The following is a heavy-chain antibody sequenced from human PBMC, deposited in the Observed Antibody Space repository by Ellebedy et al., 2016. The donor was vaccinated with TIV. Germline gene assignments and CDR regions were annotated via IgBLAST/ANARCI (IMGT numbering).Heavy chain of an antibody. CDR2: IKQDGSEK. CDR3: AKEELGPVGVAARHLVY. Sequence: GESLKISXAASGFTFSTYWLSWVRQAPGKGLEWVATIKQDGSEKYYVDSVKGRFTISRDNAKNSLYLQMNSLRAEDTAVYYCAKEELGPVGVAARHLVYWGQGTLVTVSS. D-gene: IGHD6-6*01. V-gene: IGHV3-7*03. CDR1: GFTFSTYW. J-gene: IGHJ4*02.